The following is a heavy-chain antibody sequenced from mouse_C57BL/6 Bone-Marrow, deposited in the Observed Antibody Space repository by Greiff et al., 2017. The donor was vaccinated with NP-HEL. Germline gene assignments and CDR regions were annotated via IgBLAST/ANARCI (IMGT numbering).Heavy chain of an antibody. J-gene: IGHJ3*01. D-gene: IGHD1-1*01. CDR1: GYTFTSYW. CDR2: IDPSDSYT. V-gene: IGHV1-59*01. CDR3: ARFDYSWFAY. Sequence: QVQLKQPGAELVRPGTSVKLSCKASGYTFTSYWMHWVKQRPGQGLEWIGVIDPSDSYTNYNQKFKGKATLTVDTSSSTAYMQLSSLTSEDSAVYYCARFDYSWFAYWGQGTLVTVSA.